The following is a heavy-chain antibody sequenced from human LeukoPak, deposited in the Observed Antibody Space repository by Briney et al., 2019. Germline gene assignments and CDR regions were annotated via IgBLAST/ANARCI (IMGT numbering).Heavy chain of an antibody. V-gene: IGHV3-72*01. CDR2: TRNKANNYTT. CDR3: ARAYDYVLDY. D-gene: IGHD3-16*01. CDR1: GFTFSDHY. J-gene: IGHJ4*02. Sequence: PGGSLGLSCAASGFTFSDHYMDWVRQAPGKGLEWVGRTRNKANNYTTKYAASVKGRFTISRDDSKNSLYLQMNSLKTEDTAVYYCARAYDYVLDYWGQGTLVTVSS.